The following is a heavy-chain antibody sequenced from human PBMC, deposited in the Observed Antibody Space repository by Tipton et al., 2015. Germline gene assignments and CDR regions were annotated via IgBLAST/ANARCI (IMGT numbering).Heavy chain of an antibody. D-gene: IGHD6-13*01. CDR3: TRDSGITGADDY. Sequence: SLRLSCAASGFTLGSYSMNWVSQAPGKGLDWLSYIHRSGTPIYYTESVKGRFTISRDEAKNSLYLQMNSLRDEDTGVYYCTRDSGITGADDYWGQGTLVTVSS. V-gene: IGHV3-48*02. CDR1: GFTLGSYS. CDR2: IHRSGTPI. J-gene: IGHJ4*02.